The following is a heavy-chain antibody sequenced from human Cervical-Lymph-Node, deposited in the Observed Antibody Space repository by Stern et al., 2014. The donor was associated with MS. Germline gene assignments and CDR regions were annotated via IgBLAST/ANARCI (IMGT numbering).Heavy chain of an antibody. Sequence: MQLVQSGAELIRPGESLKISCKGSGYKFSIYWIAWVRQMPGKGLERMGIIYPGDSETRYSPSFHGQVTMSADKSTSTACLQWSSLNASDTAMYCCARQTTAWASDVWGQGTLVTVSS. CDR2: IYPGDSET. V-gene: IGHV5-51*01. CDR1: GYKFSIYW. CDR3: ARQTTAWASDV. J-gene: IGHJ4*02. D-gene: IGHD1-14*01.